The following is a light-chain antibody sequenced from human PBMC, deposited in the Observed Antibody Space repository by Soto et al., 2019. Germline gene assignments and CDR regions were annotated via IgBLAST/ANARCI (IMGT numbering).Light chain of an antibody. CDR2: EVT. CDR1: SSDIGGYNY. V-gene: IGLV2-14*01. CDR3: AAWDDSLNGWV. J-gene: IGLJ3*02. Sequence: QSALTQPASVSGSPGQSITISCTGTSSDIGGYNYVSWYQQYPGKAPNLIIYEVTNRPSGISYRFSGSKSGNTASLTISGLQVEDEADYHCAAWDDSLNGWVFGGGTKLTVL.